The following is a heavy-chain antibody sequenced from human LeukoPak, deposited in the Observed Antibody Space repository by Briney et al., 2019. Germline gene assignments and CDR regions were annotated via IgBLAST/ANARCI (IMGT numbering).Heavy chain of an antibody. J-gene: IGHJ4*02. CDR1: GFTFSSYA. CDR3: ARWAPRGGNGP. D-gene: IGHD4-23*01. V-gene: IGHV3-64*01. CDR2: ISSNGGST. Sequence: GGSLRLSCAASGFTFSSYAMHWVRQAPGKGLEYVSAISSNGGSTYYANSVKGRFAISRDNSKNTLYLQMGSLRAEDMAVYYCARWAPRGGNGPWGQGTLVTVSS.